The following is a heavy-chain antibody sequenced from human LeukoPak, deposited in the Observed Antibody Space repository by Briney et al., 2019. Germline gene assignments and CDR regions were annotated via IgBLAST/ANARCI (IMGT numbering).Heavy chain of an antibody. CDR3: ARVGVAAAVYYFDY. CDR1: GFIFSSYA. J-gene: IGHJ4*02. V-gene: IGHV3-21*01. Sequence: PGGSLRLSCAASGFIFSSYAMTWVRQAPGKGLEWVSSISSSSSYIYYADSVKGRFTISRDNAKNSLYLQMNSLRAEDTAVYYCARVGVAAAVYYFDYWGQGTLVTVSS. D-gene: IGHD6-13*01. CDR2: ISSSSSYI.